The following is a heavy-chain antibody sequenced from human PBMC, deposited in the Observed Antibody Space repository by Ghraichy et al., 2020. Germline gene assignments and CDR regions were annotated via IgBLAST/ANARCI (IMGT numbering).Heavy chain of an antibody. CDR1: GYTFTSYG. CDR3: ARSLSSLLKYYYDSSGSDY. V-gene: IGHV1-18*04. Sequence: ASVKVSCKASGYTFTSYGISWVRQAPGQGLEWMGWISAYNGNTNYAQKLQGRVTMTTDTSTSTAYMELRSLRSDDTAVYYCARSLSSLLKYYYDSSGSDYWGQGTLVTVSS. J-gene: IGHJ4*02. D-gene: IGHD3-22*01. CDR2: ISAYNGNT.